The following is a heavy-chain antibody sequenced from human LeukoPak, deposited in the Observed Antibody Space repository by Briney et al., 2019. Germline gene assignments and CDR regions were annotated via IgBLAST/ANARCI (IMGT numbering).Heavy chain of an antibody. Sequence: GRSLRLSCAASGFTFSSYAMHWVRQAPGKGLERVAVISYDGSNKYYADSVKGRFTISRDNSKNTLYLQMNSLRAEDTAVYYCARGTGAFDIWGQGTVVTVSS. J-gene: IGHJ3*02. CDR3: ARGTGAFDI. CDR1: GFTFSSYA. D-gene: IGHD1/OR15-1a*01. CDR2: ISYDGSNK. V-gene: IGHV3-30-3*01.